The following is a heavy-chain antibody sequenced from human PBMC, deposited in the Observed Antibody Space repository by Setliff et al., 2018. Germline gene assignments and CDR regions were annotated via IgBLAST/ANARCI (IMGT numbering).Heavy chain of an antibody. J-gene: IGHJ4*02. V-gene: IGHV1-18*01. CDR1: GYTFTSYG. CDR2: ISAYNGNT. CDR3: AAERRGYFYLY. Sequence: ASVKVSCKASGYTFTSYGISWVRQAPGQGLEWMGWISAYNGNTNYAQKLQGRVTMTTDMSTSTAYMELSSLRSEDTAVYYCAAERRGYFYLYWGQGTLVTVSS. D-gene: IGHD5-18*01.